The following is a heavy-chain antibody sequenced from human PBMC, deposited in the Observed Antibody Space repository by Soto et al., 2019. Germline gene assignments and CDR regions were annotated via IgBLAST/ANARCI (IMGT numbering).Heavy chain of an antibody. D-gene: IGHD3-9*01. CDR2: IIPILGTT. CDR1: GGTFSRYA. Sequence: SVKVSCKASGGTFSRYAVSWVRQAPGQGLEWMGGIIPILGTTNYAQKFQGRVTITADESTSTAYMEVSSLRSDDTAVYYCARTGYDYGYSMDVWGQGTTVTVSS. J-gene: IGHJ6*02. CDR3: ARTGYDYGYSMDV. V-gene: IGHV1-69*13.